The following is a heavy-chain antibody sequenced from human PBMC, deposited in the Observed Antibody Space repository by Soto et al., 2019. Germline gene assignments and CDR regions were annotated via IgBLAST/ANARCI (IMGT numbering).Heavy chain of an antibody. D-gene: IGHD3-10*01. CDR3: ARELLWFGDPRWFDP. V-gene: IGHV4-31*03. CDR1: GGSVSTGGYY. Sequence: SETLSLTCTVSGGSVSTGGYYWTWIRQHPGEGLEWIGNIYYNGTTYCNPSLKSRVSISVDTSKNQFSLNLSSVTAADTAVYYCARELLWFGDPRWFDPWGQGTPVTVSS. J-gene: IGHJ5*02. CDR2: IYYNGTT.